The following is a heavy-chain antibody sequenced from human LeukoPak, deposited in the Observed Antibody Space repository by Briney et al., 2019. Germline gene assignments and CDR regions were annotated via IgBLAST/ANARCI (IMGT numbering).Heavy chain of an antibody. J-gene: IGHJ2*01. D-gene: IGHD3-22*01. CDR2: IYYSGST. Sequence: SETLSLTCTVSGGSISSISYYWGWIRQPPGKGLEWIGSIYYSGSTYYNPSLKSRVTISVDTSKNQFSLKLSSVTAADTAVYYCATYDSSGYYPYWYFDLWGRGTLVTVSS. CDR1: GGSISSISYY. CDR3: ATYDSSGYYPYWYFDL. V-gene: IGHV4-39*01.